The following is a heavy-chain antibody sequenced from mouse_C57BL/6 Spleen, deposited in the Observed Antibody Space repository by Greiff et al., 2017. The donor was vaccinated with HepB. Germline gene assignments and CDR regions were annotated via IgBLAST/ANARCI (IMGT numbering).Heavy chain of an antibody. CDR1: GFTFSSYA. J-gene: IGHJ1*03. D-gene: IGHD2-5*01. CDR3: ARDESYSNLPHWYFDV. V-gene: IGHV5-4*01. CDR2: ISDGGSYT. Sequence: EVKLMESGGGLVKPGGSLKLSCAASGFTFSSYAMSWVRQTPEKRLEWVATISDGGSYTYYPDNVKGRFTISRDNAKNNLYLQMSHLKSEDTAMYYCARDESYSNLPHWYFDVWGTGTTVTVSS.